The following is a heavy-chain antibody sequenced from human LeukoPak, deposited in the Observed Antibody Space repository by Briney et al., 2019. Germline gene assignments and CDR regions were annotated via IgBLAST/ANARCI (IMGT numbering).Heavy chain of an antibody. J-gene: IGHJ4*02. V-gene: IGHV3-30-3*01. CDR2: ISYDGSNK. D-gene: IGHD3-10*01. CDR3: ARDPALYYYGSGSGDY. Sequence: PGGSLRLSCAASGFTFSSYAMHWVRQAPGKGLEWVAVISYDGSNKYYADSVKGRFTISRDNSKNTLYLQMNSLRAEDTAVYYCARDPALYYYGSGSGDYWGQGTLVTVSS. CDR1: GFTFSSYA.